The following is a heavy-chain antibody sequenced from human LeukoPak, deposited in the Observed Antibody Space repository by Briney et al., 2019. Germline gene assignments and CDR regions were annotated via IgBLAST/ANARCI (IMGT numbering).Heavy chain of an antibody. Sequence: ASVKVSCKASGYTFTSYGISWVRQAPGQGLEWMGWINPNSGGTNYAQKFQGRVTMTRDTSISTAYMELSRLRSDDTAVYYCARDIVVVVAATRALGYRGQGTLVTVSS. D-gene: IGHD2-15*01. CDR3: ARDIVVVVAATRALGY. J-gene: IGHJ4*02. CDR2: INPNSGGT. V-gene: IGHV1-2*02. CDR1: GYTFTSYG.